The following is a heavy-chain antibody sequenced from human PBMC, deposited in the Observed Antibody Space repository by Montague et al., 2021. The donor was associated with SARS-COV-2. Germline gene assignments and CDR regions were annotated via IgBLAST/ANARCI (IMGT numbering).Heavy chain of an antibody. D-gene: IGHD4/OR15-4a*01. J-gene: IGHJ5*01. CDR2: LSTSGSA. Sequence: SQTLSLACSVSGGSITTYYWSWVRQPAGKGLEWIGRLSTSGSANYNPSLKSRVTMSLDTSKNQVSLKLSSVTAADTAVYYCARDASSANSPANNWFDSWGQETLVTVSS. V-gene: IGHV4-4*07. CDR1: GGSITTYY. CDR3: ARDASSANSPANNWFDS.